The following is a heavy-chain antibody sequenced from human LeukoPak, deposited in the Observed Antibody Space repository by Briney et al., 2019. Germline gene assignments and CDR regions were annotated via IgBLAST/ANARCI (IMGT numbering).Heavy chain of an antibody. CDR3: ARGSLSLYYYMDV. Sequence: ASVKVSCKASGYTFTGYYMHWVRQAPGQGLEWMGWISAYNGNTNYAQKLQGRVTMTTDTSTSTAYMELRSLRSDDTAVYYCARGSLSLYYYMDVWGKGTTVTISS. CDR2: ISAYNGNT. V-gene: IGHV1-18*04. J-gene: IGHJ6*03. D-gene: IGHD5/OR15-5a*01. CDR1: GYTFTGYY.